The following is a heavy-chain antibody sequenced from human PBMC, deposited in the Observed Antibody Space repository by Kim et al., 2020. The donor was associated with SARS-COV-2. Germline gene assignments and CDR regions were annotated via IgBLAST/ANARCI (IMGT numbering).Heavy chain of an antibody. CDR2: ISAYNGNT. D-gene: IGHD5-18*01. J-gene: IGHJ4*02. CDR1: GYTFTSYG. V-gene: IGHV1-18*01. Sequence: ASVKVSCKASGYTFTSYGISWVRQAPGQGLEWMGWISAYNGNTNYAQKLQGRVTMTTDTSTSTAYMELRSLRSDDTAVYYCARGSSGYSYGYNPDYWGQGTLVTVSS. CDR3: ARGSSGYSYGYNPDY.